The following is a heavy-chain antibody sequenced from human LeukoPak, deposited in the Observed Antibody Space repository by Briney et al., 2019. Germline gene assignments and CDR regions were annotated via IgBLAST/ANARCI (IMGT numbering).Heavy chain of an antibody. V-gene: IGHV3-30*02. Sequence: GGSLRLSCAASGFTFSSYGMHWVRQAPGKGLEWVAFIRYDGSNKYYADSVKGRFTISRDNSKNALYLQMNSLRAEDTAVYYCAKGAYYYESSGDDAFDIWGQGTMVTVSS. J-gene: IGHJ3*02. D-gene: IGHD3-22*01. CDR2: IRYDGSNK. CDR3: AKGAYYYESSGDDAFDI. CDR1: GFTFSSYG.